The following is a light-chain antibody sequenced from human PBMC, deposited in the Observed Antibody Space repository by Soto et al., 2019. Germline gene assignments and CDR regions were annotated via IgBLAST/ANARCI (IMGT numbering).Light chain of an antibody. CDR1: QSVSNS. Sequence: IVLTQSPVTLALSPGESAVLSCRARQSVSNSLAWYQHKPGQAPRLFIYDASKRAPGIPARFPGSGSGTDFTLPISSLEPEDIAVYYCQVRDVWPSFGQGTKVEIK. CDR2: DAS. J-gene: IGKJ1*01. V-gene: IGKV3-11*01. CDR3: QVRDVWPS.